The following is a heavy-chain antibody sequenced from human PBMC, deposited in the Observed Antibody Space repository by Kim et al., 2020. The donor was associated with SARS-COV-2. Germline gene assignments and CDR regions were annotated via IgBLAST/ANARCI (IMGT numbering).Heavy chain of an antibody. D-gene: IGHD2-21*01. Sequence: GRFTISRDNSKNTLYLQMNSLRAEDTAVYYCAKDTKSGAIVGRYYYGMDVWGQGTTVTVSS. CDR3: AKDTKSGAIVGRYYYGMDV. V-gene: IGHV3-23*01. J-gene: IGHJ6*02.